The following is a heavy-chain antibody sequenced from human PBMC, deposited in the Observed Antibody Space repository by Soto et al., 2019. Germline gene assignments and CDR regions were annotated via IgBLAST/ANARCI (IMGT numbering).Heavy chain of an antibody. Sequence: PGGSLRLSCAASGFTFSSYGMHWVRQAPGKGLEWVAVISYDGSNKYYADSVKGRFTISRDNSKNTLYLQMNSLRAEDTAVYYCAKEEAAAFFYRYYYYGMDVWGQGTTVTVS. CDR3: AKEEAAAFFYRYYYYGMDV. J-gene: IGHJ6*02. CDR2: ISYDGSNK. D-gene: IGHD6-13*01. CDR1: GFTFSSYG. V-gene: IGHV3-30*18.